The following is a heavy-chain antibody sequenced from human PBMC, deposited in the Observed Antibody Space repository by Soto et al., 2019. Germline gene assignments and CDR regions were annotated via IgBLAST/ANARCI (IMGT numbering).Heavy chain of an antibody. Sequence: QVHLVQSGAEVKKPGASVKVSCKASGYTFTNYYIHWVRQAPGQGLEWLGIIRPSGGRTEYAQRFPGRVTMTRDTSTSTVYMELTSLTSEDPAVYYCARETNESSYFDYWGQGTLVTVSS. D-gene: IGHD6-6*01. J-gene: IGHJ4*02. CDR1: GYTFTNYY. CDR2: IRPSGGRT. CDR3: ARETNESSYFDY. V-gene: IGHV1-46*01.